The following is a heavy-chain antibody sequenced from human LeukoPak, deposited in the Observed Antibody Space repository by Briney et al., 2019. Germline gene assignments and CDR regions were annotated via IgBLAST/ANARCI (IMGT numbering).Heavy chain of an antibody. Sequence: PGGSLRLSCAASGFTFSDYYMSWIRQAPRKGLEWVSYISSSGSTIYYADSVKGRFTISRDNAKNSLYLRMNSLRAEDTAVYYCARESYCSSTSCYGGDYWGQGTLVTVSS. J-gene: IGHJ4*02. V-gene: IGHV3-11*01. CDR3: ARESYCSSTSCYGGDY. CDR1: GFTFSDYY. CDR2: ISSSGSTI. D-gene: IGHD2-2*01.